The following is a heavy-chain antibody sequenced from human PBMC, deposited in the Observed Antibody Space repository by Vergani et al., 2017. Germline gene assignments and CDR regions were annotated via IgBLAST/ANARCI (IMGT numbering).Heavy chain of an antibody. CDR1: ADSISSGSYY. Sequence: QLQLQQSGPGLVKPSETLSLTCTVSADSISSGSYYWGWIRQPPGKSLGWIGSIYYSGLTYYNPSLKSRVAISVDTSKNQFSLKVTSVTAADTAVYFCARQRPGSGWSPGDFDDWGQGILVTVSS. D-gene: IGHD6-19*01. CDR2: IYYSGLT. V-gene: IGHV4-39*01. CDR3: ARQRPGSGWSPGDFDD. J-gene: IGHJ4*02.